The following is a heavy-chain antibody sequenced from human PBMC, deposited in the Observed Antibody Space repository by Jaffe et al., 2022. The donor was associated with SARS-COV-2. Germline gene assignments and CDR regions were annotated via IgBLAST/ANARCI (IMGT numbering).Heavy chain of an antibody. Sequence: QVQLVESGGGVVQPGRSLRLSCAASGFTFSSYGMHWVRQAPGKGLEWVAVISYDGSNKYYADSVKGRFTISRDNSKNTLYLQMNSLRAEDTAVYYCAKGADYDFWSGWAGGLDVWGQGTTVTVSS. CDR3: AKGADYDFWSGWAGGLDV. D-gene: IGHD3-3*01. J-gene: IGHJ6*02. CDR1: GFTFSSYG. CDR2: ISYDGSNK. V-gene: IGHV3-30*18.